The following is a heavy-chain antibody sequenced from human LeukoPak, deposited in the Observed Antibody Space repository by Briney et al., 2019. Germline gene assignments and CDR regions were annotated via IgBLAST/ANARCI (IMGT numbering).Heavy chain of an antibody. J-gene: IGHJ4*02. CDR3: VREGSGSYDFDY. CDR1: GYTFTNYG. Sequence: GASVKVSCKASGYTFTNYGISWVRQATGQGLEWMGWISNYNGNTNSAQILQGRVTMTTDTSTSTAYMELRSLRSDGTAVYYCVREGSGSYDFDYWGRGTLVTVSS. CDR2: ISNYNGNT. D-gene: IGHD3-10*01. V-gene: IGHV1-18*04.